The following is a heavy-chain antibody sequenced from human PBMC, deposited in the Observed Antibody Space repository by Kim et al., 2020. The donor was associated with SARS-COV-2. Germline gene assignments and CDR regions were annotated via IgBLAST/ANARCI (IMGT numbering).Heavy chain of an antibody. V-gene: IGHV3-30*04. CDR3: ARDRATVVTPYYYYGMDV. D-gene: IGHD4-17*01. J-gene: IGHJ6*02. CDR2: ISYDGSNK. Sequence: GGSLRLSCAASGFTFSSYAMHWVRQAPGKGLEWVAVISYDGSNKYYADSVKGRFTISRDNSKNTLYLQMNSLRAEDTAVYYCARDRATVVTPYYYYGMDVWGQGTTVTVSS. CDR1: GFTFSSYA.